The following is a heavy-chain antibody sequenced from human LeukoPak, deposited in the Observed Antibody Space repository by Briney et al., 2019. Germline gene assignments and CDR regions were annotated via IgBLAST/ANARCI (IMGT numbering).Heavy chain of an antibody. Sequence: GGSLRLSCAASGFTFDDYAMHWVRQAPGKGLEWVSGISWNSGSIGYADSVKGRFTISRDNAKNSLYLQMNSLRAEDTALYYCAKDSVKLWLGDLNWFDPWGQGTLVTVSS. CDR1: GFTFDDYA. CDR3: AKDSVKLWLGDLNWFDP. V-gene: IGHV3-9*01. D-gene: IGHD3-10*01. J-gene: IGHJ5*02. CDR2: ISWNSGSI.